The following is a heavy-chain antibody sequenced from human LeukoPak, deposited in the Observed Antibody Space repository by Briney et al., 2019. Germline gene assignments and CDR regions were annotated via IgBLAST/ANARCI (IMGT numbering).Heavy chain of an antibody. CDR2: TSAYNGNT. J-gene: IGHJ2*01. CDR1: GYTFTNHG. V-gene: IGHV1-18*01. Sequence: SVNVSCKASGYTFTNHGLSWVRQAPGQGLAWMAWTSAYNGNTNYAQKLQGRVTMTTDTSTSTAYMELRSLRSDDTAVYYCARDGMVYASDYWYFDLWGRGTLVTVSS. CDR3: ARDGMVYASDYWYFDL. D-gene: IGHD2-8*01.